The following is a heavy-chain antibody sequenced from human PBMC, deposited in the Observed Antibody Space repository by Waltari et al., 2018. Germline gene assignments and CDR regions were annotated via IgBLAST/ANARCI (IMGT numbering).Heavy chain of an antibody. Sequence: QGQLQESGPGLVRPSGTLSLTCAVSGYSIRSGYYWAWIRQPPGKGLEWIGSIYHSGSTYDNPSRKSRVTISVDTSKNQFSLKLSSVTAADTAVYYCARGGGYDPFDYWGQGTLVTVSS. D-gene: IGHD5-12*01. J-gene: IGHJ4*02. CDR2: IYHSGST. V-gene: IGHV4-38-2*01. CDR3: ARGGGYDPFDY. CDR1: GYSIRSGYY.